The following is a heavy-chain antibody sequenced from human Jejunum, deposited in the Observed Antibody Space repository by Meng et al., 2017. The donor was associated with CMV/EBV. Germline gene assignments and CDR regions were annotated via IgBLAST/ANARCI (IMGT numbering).Heavy chain of an antibody. D-gene: IGHD6-6*01. V-gene: IGHV3-48*03. CDR3: VRGQLVPFDY. CDR2: ISSSTK. CDR1: GFTVNSYA. Sequence: SCAASGFTVNSYAMTWVRQAPGKGLEWVSYISSSTKYYVDSVKGRFTVSRDNAKNSLYLQMNSLRAEDTAVYYCVRGQLVPFDYWGPGILVTVSS. J-gene: IGHJ4*02.